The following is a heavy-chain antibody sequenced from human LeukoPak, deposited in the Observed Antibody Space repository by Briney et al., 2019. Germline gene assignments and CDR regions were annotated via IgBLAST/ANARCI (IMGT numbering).Heavy chain of an antibody. D-gene: IGHD3-3*01. CDR3: AKHLRRRFFSKTLGFDP. CDR2: INHSGST. CDR1: GGSFSGDY. J-gene: IGHJ5*02. Sequence: SETLSLTCAVYGGSFSGDYWSWIRQPPGKGLEWVGEINHSGSTNYNPSPKSRVSISVDSSKNQFSLKLSSVTAADTAVYYCAKHLRRRFFSKTLGFDPWGQGTLVTVSS. V-gene: IGHV4-34*01.